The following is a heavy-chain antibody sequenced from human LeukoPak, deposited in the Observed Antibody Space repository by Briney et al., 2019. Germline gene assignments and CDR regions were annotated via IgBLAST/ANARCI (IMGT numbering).Heavy chain of an antibody. CDR3: ARGSMVRGVPGYNWFDP. CDR2: INPNSGGT. D-gene: IGHD3-10*01. J-gene: IGHJ5*02. Sequence: ASVKVSCKASGYSFTIYYLHWLRQAPGQGLEWMGWINPNSGGTNYAQKFQGRVTMTRDTSISTAYMELSRLRFDDTAVYYCARGSMVRGVPGYNWFDPWGQGTLVTVSS. V-gene: IGHV1-2*02. CDR1: GYSFTIYY.